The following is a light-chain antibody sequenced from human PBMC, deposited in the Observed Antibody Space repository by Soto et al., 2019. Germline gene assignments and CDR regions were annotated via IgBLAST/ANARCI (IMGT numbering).Light chain of an antibody. Sequence: DILMTQSPSSLSAPVGDRVTITCRASQDINNFLAWFQQQRGKAPKSLIYAASSLQSGGRSKFSCSASGTGFTLTISSLQPEDFAPYYCQQCDNYPLFTFGPGTNLEI. CDR3: QQCDNYPLFT. CDR2: AAS. J-gene: IGKJ3*01. CDR1: QDINNF. V-gene: IGKV1-16*02.